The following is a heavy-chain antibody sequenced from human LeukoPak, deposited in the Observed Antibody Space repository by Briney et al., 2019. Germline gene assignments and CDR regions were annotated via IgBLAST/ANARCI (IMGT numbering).Heavy chain of an antibody. J-gene: IGHJ3*02. D-gene: IGHD1-26*01. Sequence: GGSLRLSCAASGFTFSNAWMSWVRQAPGKGLEWVGRIKSKTDGGTTDYAAPVKGRFTISRDDSKNTLYLQMNSLKTEDTAVYYCTTGPYEWELLAENAFDIWGQGTMVTVSS. CDR2: IKSKTDGGTT. V-gene: IGHV3-15*01. CDR1: GFTFSNAW. CDR3: TTGPYEWELLAENAFDI.